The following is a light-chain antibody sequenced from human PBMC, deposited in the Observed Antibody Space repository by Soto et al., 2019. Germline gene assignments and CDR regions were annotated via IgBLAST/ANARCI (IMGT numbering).Light chain of an antibody. Sequence: EIVMPQYPATLSVSPGERATLSCRASQSVSSNLAWYQQKPGQAPRLLIYGASTRATGIPARFSGSGSGTEFTLTISSLQSEDFAVYYCQQYNNLITFGQGTDWRL. CDR2: GAS. V-gene: IGKV3-15*01. J-gene: IGKJ5*01. CDR3: QQYNNLIT. CDR1: QSVSSN.